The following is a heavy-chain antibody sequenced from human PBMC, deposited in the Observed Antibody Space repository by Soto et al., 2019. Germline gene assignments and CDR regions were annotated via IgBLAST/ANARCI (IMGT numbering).Heavy chain of an antibody. D-gene: IGHD4-4*01. Sequence: GASVKVSCNASGYTFTGYYMHWVRQAPGQGLEWMGWINPNSGGTNYAQKFQGRVTMTRDTSISTAYMELSRLRSDDTAVYYCARVAGRYSNYATFDYWGQGTLVTVSS. CDR3: ARVAGRYSNYATFDY. CDR2: INPNSGGT. CDR1: GYTFTGYY. J-gene: IGHJ4*02. V-gene: IGHV1-2*02.